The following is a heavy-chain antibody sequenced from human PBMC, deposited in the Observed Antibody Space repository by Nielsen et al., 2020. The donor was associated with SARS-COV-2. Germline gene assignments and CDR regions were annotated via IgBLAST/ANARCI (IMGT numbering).Heavy chain of an antibody. V-gene: IGHV3-15*05. D-gene: IGHD6-6*01. CDR3: TTDRAIGPRPLFDY. CDR1: GFTFRNVW. CDR2: IKPVCDGGTT. J-gene: IGHJ4*02. Sequence: GESLKTSCAASGFTFRNVWMGWVRQAPGKGPEWIGRIKPVCDGGTTDCAAPVKGRFTISRDDSRNTVYLQMNSLRTEDTAMYYCTTDRAIGPRPLFDYWSQGTLVTVSS.